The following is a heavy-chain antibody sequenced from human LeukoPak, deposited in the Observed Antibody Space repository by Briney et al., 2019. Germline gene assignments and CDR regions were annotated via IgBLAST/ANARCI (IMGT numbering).Heavy chain of an antibody. CDR3: ARAVYGDYLVDY. D-gene: IGHD4-17*01. V-gene: IGHV4-39*07. CDR1: GGSIRSSSYY. CDR2: IYYSGST. Sequence: SETLSLTWTVSGGSIRSSSYYWGWIRQPPGKGLEWIGSIYYSGSTYYNPSLKSRVTISVDTSKNQFSLKLSSVTAADTAVYYCARAVYGDYLVDYWGQGTLVTVSS. J-gene: IGHJ4*02.